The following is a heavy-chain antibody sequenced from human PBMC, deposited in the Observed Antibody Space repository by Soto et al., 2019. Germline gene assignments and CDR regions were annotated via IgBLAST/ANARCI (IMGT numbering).Heavy chain of an antibody. Sequence: QVQLVESGGGVVQPGRSLRLSCAASGFTFSSYGMHWVRQAPGKGLEWVAVISYDGSNKYYADSVKGRFTISRDNAKNSLYLQMNSLRAEDTAVYFCASSYSSGWYSPKSGYWGQGTLVTVSS. D-gene: IGHD6-19*01. V-gene: IGHV3-30*03. CDR2: ISYDGSNK. J-gene: IGHJ4*02. CDR1: GFTFSSYG. CDR3: ASSYSSGWYSPKSGY.